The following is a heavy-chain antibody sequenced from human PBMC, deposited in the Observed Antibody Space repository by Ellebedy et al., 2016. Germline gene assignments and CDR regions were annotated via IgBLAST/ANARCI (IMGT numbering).Heavy chain of an antibody. Sequence: ASVKVSXKASSYTFTSYGISWVRQAPGQGLEWMGWISAYNGNTNYAQKLQGRVTMTTDTSTSTAYMELRSLRSDDTAVYYCASGYYDILTGYPDYYGMDVWGQGTTVTVSS. V-gene: IGHV1-18*01. D-gene: IGHD3-9*01. CDR1: SYTFTSYG. CDR2: ISAYNGNT. CDR3: ASGYYDILTGYPDYYGMDV. J-gene: IGHJ6*02.